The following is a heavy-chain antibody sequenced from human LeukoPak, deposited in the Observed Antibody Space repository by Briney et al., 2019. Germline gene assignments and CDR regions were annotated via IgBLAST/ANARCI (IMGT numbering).Heavy chain of an antibody. J-gene: IGHJ3*02. Sequence: PGGSLRLSCAASGFTVSSNYMSWVRQAPGKGLEWVSVIYSGGSTYYADSVKGRFTIPRDNSKNTLYLQMNSLRAEDTAVYYCAREGSMVRGVILADAFDIWGQGTMVTVSS. CDR2: IYSGGST. V-gene: IGHV3-53*01. CDR1: GFTVSSNY. D-gene: IGHD3-10*01. CDR3: AREGSMVRGVILADAFDI.